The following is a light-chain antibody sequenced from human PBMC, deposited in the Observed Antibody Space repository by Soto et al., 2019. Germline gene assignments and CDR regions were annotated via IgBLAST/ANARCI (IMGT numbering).Light chain of an antibody. V-gene: IGKV1-33*01. J-gene: IGKJ5*01. CDR1: QDIKYY. CDR2: HAS. Sequence: IQIPQSTSSESTSVGDRVTITCQASQDIKYYLNWYQQKTGQAPKLLIYHASQLETGVPSRFSGSGSGTDFTFTINNLQPEDIGTYYCQHYNGFPITFGQGTRLEI. CDR3: QHYNGFPIT.